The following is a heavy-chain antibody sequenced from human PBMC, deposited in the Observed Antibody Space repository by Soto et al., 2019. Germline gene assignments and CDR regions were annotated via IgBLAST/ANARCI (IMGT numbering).Heavy chain of an antibody. CDR2: ISGSGGST. CDR1: GFTFSSYA. D-gene: IGHD3-10*01. V-gene: IGHV3-23*01. J-gene: IGHJ6*02. Sequence: GGSLRLSCAASGFTFSSYAMSWVRQAPGKGLEWVSAISGSGGSTYYADSVKGRFTISRDNSKNTLYLQMNSLRAEDTAVYYCAKEQLWFGELWYYGMDVWGQGTTVTVSS. CDR3: AKEQLWFGELWYYGMDV.